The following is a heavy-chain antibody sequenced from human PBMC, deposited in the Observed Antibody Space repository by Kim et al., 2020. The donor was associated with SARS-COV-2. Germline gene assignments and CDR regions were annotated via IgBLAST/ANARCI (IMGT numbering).Heavy chain of an antibody. CDR2: IYYSGST. Sequence: SETLSLTCTVSGGSISSSSYYWGWIRQPPGKGLEWIGSIYYSGSTYYNPSLKSRVTISVDTSKNQFSLKLSSVTAADTAVYYCARQDLVVVPAAMGDNWFDPWGQGTLVTVSS. CDR1: GGSISSSSYY. J-gene: IGHJ5*02. V-gene: IGHV4-39*01. CDR3: ARQDLVVVPAAMGDNWFDP. D-gene: IGHD2-2*01.